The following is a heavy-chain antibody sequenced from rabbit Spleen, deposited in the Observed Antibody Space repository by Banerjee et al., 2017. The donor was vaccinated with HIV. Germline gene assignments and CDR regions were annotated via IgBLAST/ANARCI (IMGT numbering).Heavy chain of an antibody. CDR2: IDTGSSGFT. CDR3: ARDTGSSFSSYGMDL. V-gene: IGHV1S45*01. CDR1: GFSFSYSDY. Sequence: QEQLTETGGGLVQPGESLTLTCTASGFSFSYSDYMCWVRQPPGKGPEWIACIDTGSSGFTYFASWAKGRFTISKTSSTTVTLQMTSLTAADTATYFCARDTGSSFSSYGMDLWGPGTLVTVS. J-gene: IGHJ6*01. D-gene: IGHD8-1*01.